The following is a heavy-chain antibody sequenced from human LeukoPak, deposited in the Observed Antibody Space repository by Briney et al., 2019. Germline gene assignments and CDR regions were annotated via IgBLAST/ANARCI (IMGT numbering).Heavy chain of an antibody. D-gene: IGHD6-13*01. CDR1: GFNVVSYH. CDR2: IYSGGST. CDR3: ASAGYSSSWYYNN. V-gene: IGHV3-53*01. Sequence: GGSLRLSCAASGFNVVSYHMSWVRQAPGKGLEWVSLIYSGGSTYYADSVEGRFTISRDNSKNTLNLLMNSLRVEDTAVYYCASAGYSSSWYYNNWGQGTLVTVSS. J-gene: IGHJ4*02.